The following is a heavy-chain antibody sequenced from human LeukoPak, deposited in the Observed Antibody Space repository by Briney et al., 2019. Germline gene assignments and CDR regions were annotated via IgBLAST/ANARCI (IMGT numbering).Heavy chain of an antibody. CDR2: ISSSSSYI. V-gene: IGHV3-21*01. CDR1: GFTFSGYS. Sequence: GGSLRLSCAASGFTFSGYSMNWVRQAPGKGLEWVSSISSSSSYIYYADSMKGRFTVSRDNARNSVCLQMNSLRVEDTAVYYCVRGRYNYGYIFDYWGQGTLVTVSS. CDR3: VRGRYNYGYIFDY. J-gene: IGHJ4*02. D-gene: IGHD5-18*01.